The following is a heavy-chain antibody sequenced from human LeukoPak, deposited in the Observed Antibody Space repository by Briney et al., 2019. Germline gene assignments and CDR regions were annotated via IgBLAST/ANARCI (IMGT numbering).Heavy chain of an antibody. Sequence: TSETLSLTCTVSGGPISSYYWSWIRQPPGKGLEWIGYIYYSGSTNYNPSPKSRVTISVDTSKNQFSLKLSSVTAADTAVYYCASSEMATTFDYWGQGTLVTVSS. CDR3: ASSEMATTFDY. V-gene: IGHV4-59*01. CDR1: GGPISSYY. J-gene: IGHJ4*02. CDR2: IYYSGST. D-gene: IGHD5-24*01.